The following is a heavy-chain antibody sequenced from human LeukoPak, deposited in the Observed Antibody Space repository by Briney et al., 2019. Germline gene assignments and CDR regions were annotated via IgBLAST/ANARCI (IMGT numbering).Heavy chain of an antibody. CDR3: ARVLLPIVVVPAAFFDY. Sequence: RPSETLSLTCAVYGGSFSGYYWSWIRQPPAKGLEWIGEINHSGNTNYNPSLKSRVTISVDTSKNQFSLKLSSVTAADTAVFYCARVLLPIVVVPAAFFDYWGQGTLVTVSS. J-gene: IGHJ4*02. CDR1: GGSFSGYY. CDR2: INHSGNT. V-gene: IGHV4-34*01. D-gene: IGHD2-2*01.